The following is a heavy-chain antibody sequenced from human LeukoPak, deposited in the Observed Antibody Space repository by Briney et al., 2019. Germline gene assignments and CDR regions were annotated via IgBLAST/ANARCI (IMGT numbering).Heavy chain of an antibody. CDR2: IYYSGST. CDR3: ARHKTNSGSPFDY. CDR1: GGSISSYY. Sequence: SETLSLTCTVSGGSISSYYWSWIRQPPGKGLEWIGYIYYSGSTNYNPSLKSRVTISVDTSKNQFSLKLSSVTAADTAVYYCARHKTNSGSPFDYWGQGTLVTVSS. V-gene: IGHV4-59*08. J-gene: IGHJ4*02. D-gene: IGHD5-12*01.